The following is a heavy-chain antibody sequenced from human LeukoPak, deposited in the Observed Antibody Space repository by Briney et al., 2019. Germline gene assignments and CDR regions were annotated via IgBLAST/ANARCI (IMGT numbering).Heavy chain of an antibody. J-gene: IGHJ4*02. CDR1: GYTFISHG. Sequence: AASVKVSCKASGYTFISHGITWVRQAPGQGLEWMGWISSYNGNTKYAQKFQGRVTMATDTSTSTAYMELRSLKSDDTAVYYCARGRELNDWGQGTLVTVSS. D-gene: IGHD1-7*01. CDR2: ISSYNGNT. CDR3: ARGRELND. V-gene: IGHV1-18*01.